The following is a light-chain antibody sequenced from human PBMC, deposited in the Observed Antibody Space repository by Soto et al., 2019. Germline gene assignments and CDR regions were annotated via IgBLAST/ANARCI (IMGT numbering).Light chain of an antibody. CDR3: SSYTSISTYV. V-gene: IGLV2-14*01. CDR1: SSDVGGYNF. J-gene: IGLJ1*01. CDR2: DVT. Sequence: QSALTQPASVSGSPGQSITISCTGTSSDVGGYNFVSWYQQHPDKAPKLMIYDVTNRPSGVSNRFSGSKSGNTASLTISGHQAEDEADYYCSSYTSISTYVFGTGTKLTVL.